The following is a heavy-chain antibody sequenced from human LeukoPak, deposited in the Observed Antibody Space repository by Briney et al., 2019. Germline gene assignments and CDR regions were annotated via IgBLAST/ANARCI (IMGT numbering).Heavy chain of an antibody. CDR2: IYTSGST. V-gene: IGHV4-61*02. Sequence: SETLSLTCTVSGGSISSGSYYWSWIRQPAGKGLEWIGRIYTSGSTNYNPSLKSRVTISVDTSKNQFSLKLSSVTAADTAVYYCARGLLGTDDYWGQGTLVTVSS. CDR1: GGSISSGSYY. D-gene: IGHD3-16*01. CDR3: ARGLLGTDDY. J-gene: IGHJ4*02.